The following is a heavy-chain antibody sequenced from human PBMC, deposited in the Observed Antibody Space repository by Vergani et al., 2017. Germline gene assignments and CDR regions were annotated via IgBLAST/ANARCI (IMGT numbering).Heavy chain of an antibody. CDR2: ITPLLGTA. V-gene: IGHV1-69*08. CDR3: ARGPRRALYV. J-gene: IGHJ6*02. D-gene: IGHD3-16*01. Sequence: QVQLVQSGAEVKKPGSSVKVSCKAVGGSLSSFSITWVRQAPGQGLEWMGRITPLLGTADYAPNFRDRVSITIDKSTSTAYLELANLRSEDTAIYYCARGPRRALYVWGLGTTVTVSS. CDR1: GGSLSSFS.